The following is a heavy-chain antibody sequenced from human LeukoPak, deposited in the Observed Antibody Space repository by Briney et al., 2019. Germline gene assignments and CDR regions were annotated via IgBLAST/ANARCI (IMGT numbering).Heavy chain of an antibody. CDR3: LRGPFLFS. Sequence: GRSLRLSCTTSGFTFVDYAISWVRQAPGQGPEWVGFIRSKPYGGTTDYAASVRGRFTISRDDSKSIAYLQMNSLKTEDTAVYYCLRGPFLFSGGQGALVTVSS. J-gene: IGHJ4*02. CDR1: GFTFVDYA. V-gene: IGHV3-49*04. CDR2: IRSKPYGGTT. D-gene: IGHD2-21*01.